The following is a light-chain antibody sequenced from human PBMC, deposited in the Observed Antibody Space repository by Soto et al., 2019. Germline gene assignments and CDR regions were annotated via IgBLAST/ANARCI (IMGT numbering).Light chain of an antibody. CDR1: KSVASN. Sequence: EIVMTQSPATLSVSPGETATLSCRASKSVASNLAWYQQKPGQSPRLLIYGASTRATGIPARCTGSGSGTEFTLPLSSLQSEAFAVYYCQHYNNWPPYTFGQGTKLEFK. CDR2: GAS. J-gene: IGKJ2*01. CDR3: QHYNNWPPYT. V-gene: IGKV3-15*01.